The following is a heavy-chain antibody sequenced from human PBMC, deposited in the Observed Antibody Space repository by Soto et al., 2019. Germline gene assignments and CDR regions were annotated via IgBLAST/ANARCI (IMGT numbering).Heavy chain of an antibody. V-gene: IGHV3-74*01. CDR2: INSDGSST. CDR3: ARGGCSSTSCYYYYYGMDV. D-gene: IGHD2-2*01. CDR1: GFTFSSYW. J-gene: IGHJ6*02. Sequence: EVQLVESGGGLVQPGGSLRLSCAASGFTFSSYWMHWVRQAPGKGLVWVSRINSDGSSTSYADSVKGRLTISRDNAKNTLYLQMNSLRAEDTAVYYCARGGCSSTSCYYYYYGMDVWGQGTTVTVSS.